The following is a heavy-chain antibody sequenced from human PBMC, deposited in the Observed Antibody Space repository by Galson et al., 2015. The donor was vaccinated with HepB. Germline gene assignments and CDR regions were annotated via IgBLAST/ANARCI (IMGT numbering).Heavy chain of an antibody. J-gene: IGHJ4*02. D-gene: IGHD5-24*01. CDR3: ARLETATSSSKY. CDR2: IWYDGRNK. CDR1: GFTFSNYN. Sequence: SLRLSCAATGFTFSNYNMNWVRQTPGKGLEWVAVIWYDGRNKKYADSVKGRFTISRDNSRNMVYLQMNSLRTEDTAVYYCARLETATSSSKYWGQGTLVTVSS. V-gene: IGHV3-33*08.